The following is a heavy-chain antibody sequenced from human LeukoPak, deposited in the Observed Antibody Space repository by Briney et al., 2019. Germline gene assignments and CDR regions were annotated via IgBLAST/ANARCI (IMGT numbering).Heavy chain of an antibody. D-gene: IGHD3-22*01. V-gene: IGHV1-18*04. CDR1: GYTFTGYY. J-gene: IGHJ4*02. CDR2: ISVYNGNT. CDR3: ARGASSYYDSSDYFDY. Sequence: ASVKVSCKASGYTFTGYYIHWVRQAPGQGPEWMGWISVYNGNTNYAQKLQGRVTMTTDTSTSTAYMELRSLRSDDTAVYYCARGASSYYDSSDYFDYWGQGTLVTVSS.